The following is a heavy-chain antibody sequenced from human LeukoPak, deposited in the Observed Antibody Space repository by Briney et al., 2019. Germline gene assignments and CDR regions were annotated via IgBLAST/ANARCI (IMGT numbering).Heavy chain of an antibody. J-gene: IGHJ3*02. CDR2: INPNSGGT. CDR1: GYTFTGYY. D-gene: IGHD6-13*01. Sequence: ASVKVSCKASGYTFTGYYMHWVRQAPGQGLEWMGWINPNSGGTNYALKFQGRVTMTRDTSISTAYMELSRLRSDDTAVYYCARQNRKFSSSGPGRYFDIWGQGTMVTVSS. CDR3: ARQNRKFSSSGPGRYFDI. V-gene: IGHV1-2*02.